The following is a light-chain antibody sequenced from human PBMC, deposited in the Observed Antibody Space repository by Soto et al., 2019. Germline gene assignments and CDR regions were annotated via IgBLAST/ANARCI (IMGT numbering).Light chain of an antibody. CDR1: QSISNS. CDR3: QQSHSSSWT. J-gene: IGKJ1*01. V-gene: IGKV1-39*01. CDR2: GTS. Sequence: DIQLTQSPSSLSASVGGRVTITCRASQSISNSLNWYQQKPGKAPNLLIYGTSDLQSGVPSRFSGSGSGTEFTLTISSLQRDDFATYYCQQSHSSSWTFGQGTKVEIK.